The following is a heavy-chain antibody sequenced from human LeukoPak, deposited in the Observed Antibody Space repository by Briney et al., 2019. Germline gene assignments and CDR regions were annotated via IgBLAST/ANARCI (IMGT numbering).Heavy chain of an antibody. J-gene: IGHJ3*02. CDR1: GGSISSSNW. Sequence: PSETLSLTCTVSGGSISSSNWWSWVRQPPGKGLEWIGEIYHSGSTNYNPSLKSRVTISVDKSKNQFSLKLSSVTAADTAVYYCAREWELLRCAFDIWGQGTMVTVSS. V-gene: IGHV4-4*02. CDR2: IYHSGST. CDR3: AREWELLRCAFDI. D-gene: IGHD1-26*01.